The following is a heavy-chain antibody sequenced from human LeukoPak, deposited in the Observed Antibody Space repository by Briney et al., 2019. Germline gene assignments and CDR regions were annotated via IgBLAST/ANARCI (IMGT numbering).Heavy chain of an antibody. V-gene: IGHV1-18*01. CDR1: GYTFTSYG. Sequence: ASVEVSCKASGYTFTSYGISWVRQAPGQGLEWMGWISAYNGNTNYAQKLQGRVTMTTDTSTSTAYMELRSLRSDDTAVYYCARARGYVEWLYRPYYFDYWGQGTLVTVSS. J-gene: IGHJ4*02. D-gene: IGHD3-3*01. CDR2: ISAYNGNT. CDR3: ARARGYVEWLYRPYYFDY.